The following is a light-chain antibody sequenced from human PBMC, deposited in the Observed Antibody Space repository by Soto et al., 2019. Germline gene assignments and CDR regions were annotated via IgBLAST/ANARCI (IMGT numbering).Light chain of an antibody. Sequence: ELVSTQSQGTLSCSPGERATLSGRASQSVSNSHLAWYKQKHGQAPRLLIYDESNRATGIPDRFSGSGSGTDFTITISSLETEDFEVYYCQQRSNWPLTVGGGTKVDIK. CDR2: DES. J-gene: IGKJ4*01. V-gene: IGKV3D-20*02. CDR3: QQRSNWPLT. CDR1: QSVSNSH.